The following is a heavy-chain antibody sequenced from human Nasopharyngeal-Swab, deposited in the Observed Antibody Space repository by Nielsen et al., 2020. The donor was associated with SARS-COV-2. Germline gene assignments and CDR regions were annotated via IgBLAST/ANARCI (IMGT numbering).Heavy chain of an antibody. J-gene: IGHJ6*03. V-gene: IGHV3-30*14. CDR3: ARDRGFDGYYYMDV. D-gene: IGHD3-10*01. Sequence: GGSLRLSCAASGFTFSSYAMHWVRQAPGKGLEWVAVISYDGSNKYYADSVKGRFTISRDISKNTLYLQMNSLRAEDTAVYYCARDRGFDGYYYMDVWGKGTTVTVSS. CDR2: ISYDGSNK. CDR1: GFTFSSYA.